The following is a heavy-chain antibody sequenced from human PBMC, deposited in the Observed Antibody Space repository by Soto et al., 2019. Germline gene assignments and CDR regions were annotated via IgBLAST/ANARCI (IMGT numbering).Heavy chain of an antibody. CDR1: GFSLNTSRVG. CDR3: VHGPYYNFWSGYPPLDY. V-gene: IGHV2-5*02. CDR2: IYWDDDK. J-gene: IGHJ4*02. Sequence: QITLKESGPTLVKPTQTLTLTCTFSGFSLNTSRVGVGWIRQPPGKALEWLALIYWDDDKRLSPSLKTRLTMARDPSKNQGVLTRTNMDPVDTATYYCVHGPYYNFWSGYPPLDYWGQGTLVTVSS. D-gene: IGHD3-3*01.